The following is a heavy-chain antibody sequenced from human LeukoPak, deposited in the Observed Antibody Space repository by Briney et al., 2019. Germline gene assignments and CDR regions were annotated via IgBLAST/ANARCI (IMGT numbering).Heavy chain of an antibody. CDR3: ARDRRGILQDAFDI. V-gene: IGHV3-21*01. CDR2: ISSSSSYI. J-gene: IGHJ3*02. CDR1: GFTFSSYS. Sequence: GGSLRLSCAASGFTFSSYSMNLVRQAPGKGLEWVSSISSSSSYIYYADSVKGRFTISRDNAKNSLYLQMNSLRAEDTAVYYCARDRRGILQDAFDIWGQGTMVTVSS. D-gene: IGHD3-16*01.